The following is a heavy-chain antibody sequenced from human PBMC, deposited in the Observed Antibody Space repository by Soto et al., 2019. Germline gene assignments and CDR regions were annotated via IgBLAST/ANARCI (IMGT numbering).Heavy chain of an antibody. V-gene: IGHV4-30-4*01. Sequence: SETLSLTCTVSCGSISSCDYYWSWIRQPPGKGLEWIGYIYYSGSTYYNPSLKSRVTISVDTSKNQFSLKLSSVTAADTAVYYCASAYCGGDCYPGDLYYFDYWGQGTLVTVSS. J-gene: IGHJ4*02. D-gene: IGHD2-21*02. CDR3: ASAYCGGDCYPGDLYYFDY. CDR2: IYYSGST. CDR1: CGSISSCDYY.